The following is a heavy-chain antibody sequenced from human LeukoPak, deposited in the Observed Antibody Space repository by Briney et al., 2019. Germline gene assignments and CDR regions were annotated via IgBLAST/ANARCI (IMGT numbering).Heavy chain of an antibody. CDR1: GGSFSGYY. CDR3: ARVSSTVAPWFDP. D-gene: IGHD5-12*01. Sequence: PSETLSLTCAVYGGSFSGYYWSWIRQPPGKGLEWIGEINHSGSTNYNPSLKSRVTISVDTSKNQFSLKLTSVTPTDTAVYYCARVSSTVAPWFDPWGQGTLVTVSS. J-gene: IGHJ5*02. CDR2: INHSGST. V-gene: IGHV4-34*01.